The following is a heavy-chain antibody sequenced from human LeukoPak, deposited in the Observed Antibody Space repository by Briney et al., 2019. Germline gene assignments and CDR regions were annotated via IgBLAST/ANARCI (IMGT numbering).Heavy chain of an antibody. V-gene: IGHV1-24*01. CDR2: FDPEDGET. Sequence: GSVKVSCKVSGYTLTELSMHWVRQAPGKGREWMGGFDPEDGETIYAQKFQGRVTMTEDTSTDTAYMELSSLRSEDTAVYYCATGQEGGSYYYNGMDVWGQGTTVTVSS. CDR1: GYTLTELS. D-gene: IGHD3-16*01. CDR3: ATGQEGGSYYYNGMDV. J-gene: IGHJ6*02.